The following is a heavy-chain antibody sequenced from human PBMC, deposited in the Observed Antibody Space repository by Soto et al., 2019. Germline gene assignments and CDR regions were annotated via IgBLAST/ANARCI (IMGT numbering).Heavy chain of an antibody. Sequence: PGGSLRLSCASSGFPFSSYAMSWVRQAPGKGLEWVSAISGSGGSTYYADSVKGRFTISRDNSKNTLYLQMNSLRAEDTAVYYCARVEEVVATIFGNYYYYGMDVWGQGTTVTVSS. CDR2: ISGSGGST. CDR3: ARVEEVVATIFGNYYYYGMDV. D-gene: IGHD5-12*01. CDR1: GFPFSSYA. J-gene: IGHJ6*02. V-gene: IGHV3-23*01.